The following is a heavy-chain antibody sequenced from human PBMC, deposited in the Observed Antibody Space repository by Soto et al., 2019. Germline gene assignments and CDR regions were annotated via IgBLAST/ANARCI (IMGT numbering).Heavy chain of an antibody. CDR3: ARVSSGHDY. CDR1: GFTFSPFW. D-gene: IGHD6-19*01. V-gene: IGHV3-74*01. J-gene: IGHJ4*02. Sequence: GGSLRLSCAASGFTFSPFWMHWVRQAPGKGLVWVSHINGDASTIVYADSVKGRFTVSRDNAKNSLYLQMNSLRDEDTAVYYCARVSSGHDYWGQGTLVTVSS. CDR2: INGDASTI.